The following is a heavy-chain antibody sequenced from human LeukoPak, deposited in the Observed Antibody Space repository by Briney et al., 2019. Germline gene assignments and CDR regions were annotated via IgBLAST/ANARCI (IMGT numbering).Heavy chain of an antibody. CDR3: ASETAYSGYDAQFDY. CDR1: GFTFSSYG. CDR2: ISYDGSKK. V-gene: IGHV3-30*03. D-gene: IGHD5-12*01. Sequence: GGSLRLSCAASGFTFSSYGMHWVRQAPGKGLEWVAIISYDGSKKYYSDSVKGRFTISRDNSKNTLYLQTNSLRAEDTAVYYCASETAYSGYDAQFDYWGQGTLVTVSS. J-gene: IGHJ4*02.